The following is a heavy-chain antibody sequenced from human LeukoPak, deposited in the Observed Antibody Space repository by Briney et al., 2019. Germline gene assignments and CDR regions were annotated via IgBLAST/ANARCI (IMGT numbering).Heavy chain of an antibody. J-gene: IGHJ4*02. D-gene: IGHD3-9*01. CDR3: GKVGGRRAEYYDILTGYYNIYFDY. V-gene: IGHV3-23*01. CDR1: GFTFSSYA. CDR2: ISGSGGST. Sequence: GGSLRLSCAASGFTFSSYAMSWVRQAPGKGLEWVSAISGSGGSTYYADSVKGRFTISRDNSKNTLYLQMNSLRAEDTAVYYCGKVGGRRAEYYDILTGYYNIYFDYWGQGTLVTVSS.